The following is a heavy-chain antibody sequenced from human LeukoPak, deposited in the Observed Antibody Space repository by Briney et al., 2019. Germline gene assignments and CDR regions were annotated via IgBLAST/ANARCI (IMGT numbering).Heavy chain of an antibody. Sequence: SGTPSLTCNVSGGSISSYFWTWIRQPAGKGLEWIGRIHASGTTNYNSSLKSRVSMSVDTSKNQFSLKLTSVTAADTAVYFCARDGADVYGRAFDYWGQGTLVSVSS. CDR3: ARDGADVYGRAFDY. J-gene: IGHJ4*02. D-gene: IGHD3-10*01. CDR1: GGSISSYF. CDR2: IHASGTT. V-gene: IGHV4-4*07.